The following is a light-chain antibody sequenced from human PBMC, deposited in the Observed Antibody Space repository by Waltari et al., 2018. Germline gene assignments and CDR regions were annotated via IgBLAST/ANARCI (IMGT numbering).Light chain of an antibody. CDR2: DAS. CDR3: QKYGTRPAT. J-gene: IGKJ1*01. V-gene: IGKV3-20*01. Sequence: EIVLTQSPASLSLSPGDRAPLSCRASQSVGRTLAWYQQRPGQAPRLLIYDASRRATGIPDRFSGSGYGTDFSLTISRLEPEDFAVYYCQKYGTRPATFGQGTKVEVK. CDR1: QSVGRT.